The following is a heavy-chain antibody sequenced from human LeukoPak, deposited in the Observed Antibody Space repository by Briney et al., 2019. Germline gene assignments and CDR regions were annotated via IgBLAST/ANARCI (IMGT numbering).Heavy chain of an antibody. D-gene: IGHD2/OR15-2a*01. J-gene: IGHJ4*02. CDR3: ASNFLGVGNIDY. V-gene: IGHV3-23*01. Sequence: GGSLRLSCAASGFTFSSYAMSGVRQAPGKGREWVSAISGSGGSTYYADSVKGRFTISRDNSKNTLYLQMNSLRAEDTAVYYCASNFLGVGNIDYWGQGTLVTVSS. CDR1: GFTFSSYA. CDR2: ISGSGGST.